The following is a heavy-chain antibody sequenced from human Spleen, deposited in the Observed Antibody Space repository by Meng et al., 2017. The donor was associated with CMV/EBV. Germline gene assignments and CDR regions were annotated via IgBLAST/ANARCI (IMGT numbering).Heavy chain of an antibody. CDR1: GFTFSSYG. D-gene: IGHD2-8*01. CDR2: IRYDGSNK. Sequence: GESLKISCAASGFTFSSYGMHWVRQAPGKGLEWVAFIRYDGSNKYYAYSVKGRFTISRDNSKNTLYLQMNSLRAEDTAVYYCAKDLMDGMDVWGQGTTVTVSS. J-gene: IGHJ6*02. CDR3: AKDLMDGMDV. V-gene: IGHV3-30*02.